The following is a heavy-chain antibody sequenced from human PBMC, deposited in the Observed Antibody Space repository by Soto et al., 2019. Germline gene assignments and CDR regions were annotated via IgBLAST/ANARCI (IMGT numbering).Heavy chain of an antibody. D-gene: IGHD2-15*01. CDR3: ARVSGYCSGGSCYSGPDYYGMDV. V-gene: IGHV3-48*03. CDR2: ISISGSTI. Sequence: GGSLRLSCAASGFTFSSYEMNWVRQAPGKGLEWVSYISISGSTIYYADSVKGRFTISRDNAKNSLYLQMNSLRAEDTAVYYCARVSGYCSGGSCYSGPDYYGMDVWGQGTTVTVSS. CDR1: GFTFSSYE. J-gene: IGHJ6*02.